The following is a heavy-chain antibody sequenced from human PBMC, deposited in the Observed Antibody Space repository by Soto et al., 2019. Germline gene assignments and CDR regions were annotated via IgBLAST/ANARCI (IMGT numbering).Heavy chain of an antibody. CDR1: GFTFSSYA. D-gene: IGHD6-13*01. CDR2: ISGSGGST. J-gene: IGHJ4*02. CDR3: AKDAYRSSWYYFDS. Sequence: GGSLRLSCAASGFTFSSYAMSWVRQAPGKGLEWVSAISGSGGSTYYADSVRGRFTISRDNSKSTLWLQMNSLRAEDTAVYYCAKDAYRSSWYYFDSWGQGTLVTVSS. V-gene: IGHV3-23*01.